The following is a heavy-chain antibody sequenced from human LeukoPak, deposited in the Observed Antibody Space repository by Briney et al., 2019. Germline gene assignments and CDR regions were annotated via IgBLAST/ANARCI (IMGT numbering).Heavy chain of an antibody. V-gene: IGHV3-23*01. J-gene: IGHJ4*02. Sequence: GGSLRLSCVGSGFTFGDYAMNWVRQAPGKGLEWVSGISGHGAGTHYADSVKGRFTVSGDKSKNTLYLQMNSLRVEDTAVYYCAKRVGYYFEYWGQGTLVTVSS. CDR2: ISGHGAGT. CDR3: AKRVGYYFEY. CDR1: GFTFGDYA. D-gene: IGHD6-13*01.